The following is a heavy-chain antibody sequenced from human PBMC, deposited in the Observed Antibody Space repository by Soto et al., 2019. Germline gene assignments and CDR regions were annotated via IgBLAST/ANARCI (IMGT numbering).Heavy chain of an antibody. CDR3: AKGLYGSGSYTDAFDI. J-gene: IGHJ3*02. CDR2: ISWNIGSI. D-gene: IGHD3-10*01. CDR1: GFTFDDYA. Sequence: GGSLRLSCAASGFTFDDYAMHWVRQAPGKGLEWVSGISWNIGSIGYADSVKGRFTISRDNAKNSLYLQMNSLRAEDTALYYCAKGLYGSGSYTDAFDIWGQGTMVTVSS. V-gene: IGHV3-9*01.